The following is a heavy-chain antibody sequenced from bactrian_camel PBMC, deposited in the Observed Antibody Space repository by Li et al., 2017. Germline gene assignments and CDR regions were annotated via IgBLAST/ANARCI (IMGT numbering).Heavy chain of an antibody. CDR2: ITSTGTT. CDR1: AAAARFRP. Sequence: HVQLVESGGGSVQAGGSLKLSCSPSAAAARFRPCEMGWYRQAPGEKRQLVSIITSTGTTTYADSVKGRFTISQDNGKNAVYLQMDSLKPEDTAKYYCSTRFPLGGVSWFSCSGRQYWGQGTQVTVS. D-gene: IGHD3*01. V-gene: IGHV3S53*01. J-gene: IGHJ4*01. CDR3: STRFPLGGVSWFSCSGRQY.